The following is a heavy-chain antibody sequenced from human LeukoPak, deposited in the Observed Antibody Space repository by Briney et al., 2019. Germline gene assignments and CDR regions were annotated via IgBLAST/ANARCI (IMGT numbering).Heavy chain of an antibody. CDR1: GFTFSSYG. Sequence: GRSLRLSCAASGFTFSSYGMHWVRQAPGKGLEWVAVISYDGTNKYYAGSVKGRFTISRDNSKNTLYLQMNSLRAEDTAVYYCAKEYYDIVIGLLGYFDYWGQGTLVTVSS. J-gene: IGHJ4*02. CDR2: ISYDGTNK. D-gene: IGHD3-9*01. V-gene: IGHV3-30*18. CDR3: AKEYYDIVIGLLGYFDY.